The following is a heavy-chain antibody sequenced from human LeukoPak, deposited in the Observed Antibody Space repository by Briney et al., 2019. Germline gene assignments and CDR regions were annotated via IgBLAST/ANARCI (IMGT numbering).Heavy chain of an antibody. V-gene: IGHV4-34*01. CDR2: INHSGST. CDR3: ARLVSLGLYDYVWGSYRQCFDY. D-gene: IGHD3-16*02. CDR1: GGSFSGYY. Sequence: SETLSLTCAVYGGSFSGYYWSWIRQPPGKGLEWIGEINHSGSTSYNPSLKSRVTISVDTSKNQFSLKLSSVTAADTAVYYCARLVSLGLYDYVWGSYRQCFDYWGQGTLVTVSS. J-gene: IGHJ4*02.